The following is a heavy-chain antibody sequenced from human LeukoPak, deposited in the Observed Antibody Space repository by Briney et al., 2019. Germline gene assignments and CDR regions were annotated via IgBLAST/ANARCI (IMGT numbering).Heavy chain of an antibody. CDR2: IYYSGST. V-gene: IGHV4-59*01. CDR1: GGSISSYY. CDR3: ARVVGVYYFDY. Sequence: SETLSLTCTVSGGSISSYYWSWIRQPPGKGLEWIGYIYYSGSTNYNPSLKSRVTISVVTSKNQFSLKLSSVTAADTAVYYCARVVGVYYFDYWGQGTLVTVSS. J-gene: IGHJ4*02. D-gene: IGHD5/OR15-5a*01.